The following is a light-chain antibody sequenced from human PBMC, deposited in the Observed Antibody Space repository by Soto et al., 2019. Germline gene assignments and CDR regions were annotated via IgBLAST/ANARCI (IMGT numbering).Light chain of an antibody. J-gene: IGKJ1*01. CDR2: GAS. CDR3: QQYDNWPPWT. CDR1: QSVSRN. V-gene: IGKV3-15*01. Sequence: IVMTQSPATLSVSPGERATLSCRASQSVSRNLAWYQQKPGQPPRLLIYGASTRAPGIPARFSGSGSGTEFTLTISSLQSEDFAVYYCQQYDNWPPWTFGQGTKVEVK.